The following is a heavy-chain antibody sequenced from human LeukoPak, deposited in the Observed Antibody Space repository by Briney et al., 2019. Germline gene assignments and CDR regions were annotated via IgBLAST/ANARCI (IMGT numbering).Heavy chain of an antibody. Sequence: GGSLRLSCAASGFTVSSNYMSWVRQAPGKGLEWVSVIYSGGSTYYADSVKGRFAISRHNSKNTLYLQMNSLRAEDTAVYYCARGGTAMVTSFDYWGQGTLVTVSS. CDR3: ARGGTAMVTSFDY. J-gene: IGHJ4*02. D-gene: IGHD5-18*01. CDR1: GFTVSSNY. V-gene: IGHV3-53*04. CDR2: IYSGGST.